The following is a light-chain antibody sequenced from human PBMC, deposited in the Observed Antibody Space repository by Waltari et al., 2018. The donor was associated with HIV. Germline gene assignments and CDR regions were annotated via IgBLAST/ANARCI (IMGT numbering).Light chain of an antibody. CDR1: SPRSHY. CDR2: GKH. CDR3: NSRDTSGNHLEV. Sequence: SSELTQDPAVSVALGQTVRITCQGDSPRSHYASWYQQKPGQAPLLLIYGKHNRPPGSPDRFSGSSSVNTASLTITGAQAVDEADYYCNSRDTSGNHLEVFGTGTKVTVL. J-gene: IGLJ1*01. V-gene: IGLV3-19*01.